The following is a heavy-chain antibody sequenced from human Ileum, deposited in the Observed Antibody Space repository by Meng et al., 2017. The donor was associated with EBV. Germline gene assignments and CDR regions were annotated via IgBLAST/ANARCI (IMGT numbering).Heavy chain of an antibody. CDR2: IYQSGST. D-gene: IGHD4-17*01. V-gene: IGHV4-4*02. CDR3: ARDRKHYGERGWFDP. Sequence: HAWSPGLARRSRTPSHTRAVSCGSIRSSTWSSWALPPPWKGLEWIGEIYQSGSTNYNPSPKSRVTISVDKSKNQFSLKLSSVTAADTAVYYCARDRKHYGERGWFDPWGQGTLVTVSS. J-gene: IGHJ5*02. CDR1: CGSIRSSTW.